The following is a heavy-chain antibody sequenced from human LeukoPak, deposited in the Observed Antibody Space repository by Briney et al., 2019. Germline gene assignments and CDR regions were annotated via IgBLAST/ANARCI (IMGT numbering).Heavy chain of an antibody. Sequence: GGSLRLSCAVSGFTFSSYAMSWVRQAPGKGLEWVSAISGSGGSTYYADSVKGRFTISRDNSKNTLYLQMNSLRAEDTAVYYCAKDSAIVVVPAAIQGPPSLGGYNWFDPWGQGTLVTVSS. CDR2: ISGSGGST. CDR3: AKDSAIVVVPAAIQGPPSLGGYNWFDP. CDR1: GFTFSSYA. J-gene: IGHJ5*02. D-gene: IGHD2-2*01. V-gene: IGHV3-23*01.